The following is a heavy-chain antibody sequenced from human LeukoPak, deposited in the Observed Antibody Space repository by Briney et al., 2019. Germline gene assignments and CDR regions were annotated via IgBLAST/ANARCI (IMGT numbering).Heavy chain of an antibody. D-gene: IGHD1-26*01. J-gene: IGHJ4*02. V-gene: IGHV3-30*02. Sequence: TGGSLTLLCAASGFLLCVYRILWVRQAPGKALVGVAFIQKDGGNKYYAASVKGRFTISRDNSKNTLYLHMNSLRPEDTAVYHCAKDEIQGVVGAGPGYWGQGTLVTVSS. CDR3: AKDEIQGVVGAGPGY. CDR1: GFLLCVYR. CDR2: IQKDGGNK.